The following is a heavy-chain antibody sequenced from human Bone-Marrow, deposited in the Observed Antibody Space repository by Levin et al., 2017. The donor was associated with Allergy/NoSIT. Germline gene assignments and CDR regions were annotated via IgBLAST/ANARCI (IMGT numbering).Heavy chain of an antibody. V-gene: IGHV3-9*01. CDR1: GFTFDDYA. J-gene: IGHJ4*02. D-gene: IGHD4-23*01. Sequence: SLKISCAASGFTFDDYAMHWVRQAPGRGLEWVSSISWDSDRIDYADSVKGRFTISRDNARNSLYLQMNSLRPEDTAFYYCAKDTRTIGGNSLDYWGQGTLVTVSS. CDR3: AKDTRTIGGNSLDY. CDR2: ISWDSDRI.